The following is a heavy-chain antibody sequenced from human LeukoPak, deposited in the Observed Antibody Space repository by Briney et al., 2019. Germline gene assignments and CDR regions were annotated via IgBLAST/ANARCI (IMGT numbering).Heavy chain of an antibody. V-gene: IGHV4-39*07. CDR1: GGSISTSNYY. CDR2: IFYSGST. CDR3: ARGYFDWLPDY. Sequence: SETLSLTCTVSGGSISTSNYYWGWIRQPPGKGLEWIGNIFYSGSTYYSPSLKSRVTISLDTSRNQFSLKLNSVTAADTAVYYCARGYFDWLPDYWGQGTLVTVSS. J-gene: IGHJ4*02. D-gene: IGHD3-9*01.